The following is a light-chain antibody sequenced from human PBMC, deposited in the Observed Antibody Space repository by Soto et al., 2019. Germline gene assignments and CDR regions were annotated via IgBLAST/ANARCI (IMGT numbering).Light chain of an antibody. J-gene: IGKJ2*01. CDR1: QSITYW. V-gene: IGKV1-5*01. CDR3: QQYNSFSFT. CDR2: DVF. Sequence: DIQMTQSPSSLSASVGDRVTITCRASQSITYWLAWYQQKPGRAPKLLIYDVFNLQSGVPSRFSGSGSGTAFTLTISSLQPDDSATYYCQQYNSFSFTFGQGTKLEIK.